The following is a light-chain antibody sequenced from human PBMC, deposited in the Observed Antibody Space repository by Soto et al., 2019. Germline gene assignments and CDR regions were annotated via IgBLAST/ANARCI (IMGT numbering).Light chain of an antibody. Sequence: QSVLTQPASVSGSPGQSITISCTGTSSDVGGYNYVSWSQQHPGKAPQLMIYEVSNRPSGVSNRFSGSKSGNTASLTISGLQAEDEADYYCSSYTSSSTYAFGTGTKVTV. J-gene: IGLJ1*01. V-gene: IGLV2-14*01. CDR3: SSYTSSSTYA. CDR1: SSDVGGYNY. CDR2: EVS.